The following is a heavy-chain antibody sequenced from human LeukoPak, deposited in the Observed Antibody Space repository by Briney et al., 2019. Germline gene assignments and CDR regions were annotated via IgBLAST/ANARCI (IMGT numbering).Heavy chain of an antibody. Sequence: SETLSLTCTVSGGSISSGAYYWSWIRQVPGKGLEWIGYGYFRGNTFYNPSLKGRVTISVDTSNNHFSLQLNSVTAADTAVYYCARDWEIAAAGTYAFDIWGQGTMVTVSS. CDR3: ARDWEIAAAGTYAFDI. CDR1: GGSISSGAYY. J-gene: IGHJ3*02. CDR2: GYFRGNT. V-gene: IGHV4-31*03. D-gene: IGHD6-13*01.